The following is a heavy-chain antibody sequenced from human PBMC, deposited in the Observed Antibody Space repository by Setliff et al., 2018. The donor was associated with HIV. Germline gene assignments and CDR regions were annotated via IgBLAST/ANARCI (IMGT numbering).Heavy chain of an antibody. J-gene: IGHJ4*02. CDR1: GGTLNNYA. D-gene: IGHD5-12*01. CDR3: ARDAQRWLQFSYFDY. CDR2: IIPIFGTT. Sequence: VKVSCKASGGTLNNYAISWVRQAPGQGLEWMGGIIPIFGTTSYAQKFQDRVTITTDESTSTAYMELSSLRSEDTAVYYCARDAQRWLQFSYFDYWGQGTLVTVSS. V-gene: IGHV1-69*13.